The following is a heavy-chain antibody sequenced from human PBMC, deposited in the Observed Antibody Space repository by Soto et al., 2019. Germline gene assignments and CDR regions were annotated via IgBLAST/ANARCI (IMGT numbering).Heavy chain of an antibody. CDR2: ISYDGSNK. CDR3: AKDSASASYS. V-gene: IGHV3-30*18. CDR1: GFTFSSYG. Sequence: VGVLRLSCAASGFTFSSYGMHWVRQAPGKGLEWVAVISYDGSNKYYADSVKGRFTISRDNSKNTLYLQMNSLRAEDTAVYYCAKDSASASYSWGQGTQVTVSS. J-gene: IGHJ4*02. D-gene: IGHD2-15*01.